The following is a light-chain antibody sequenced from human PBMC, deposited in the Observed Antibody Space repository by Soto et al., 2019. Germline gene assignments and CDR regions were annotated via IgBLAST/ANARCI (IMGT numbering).Light chain of an antibody. Sequence: EIVLAQSPGTLSLSPGERATLSCRASQRVSNTYLAWYQQKPGQVPRLLIYGASNRATGVSARFSGSGSGTEFTLTISSLQSEDFAVYYCLQYHYWWTFGQGTKVDIK. CDR3: LQYHYWWT. CDR1: QRVSNTY. CDR2: GAS. V-gene: IGKV3-15*01. J-gene: IGKJ1*01.